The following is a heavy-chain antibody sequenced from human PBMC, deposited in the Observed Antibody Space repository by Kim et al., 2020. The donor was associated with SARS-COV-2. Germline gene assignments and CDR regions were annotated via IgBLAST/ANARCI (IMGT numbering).Heavy chain of an antibody. D-gene: IGHD3-22*01. V-gene: IGHV4-31*03. CDR2: IYYSGST. J-gene: IGHJ4*02. Sequence: SETLSLTCTVSGGSISSGGYYWSWIRQHPGKGLEWIGYIYYSGSTYYNPSLKSRVTISVDTSKNQFSLKLSSVTAADTAVYYCARGHDSSGYCPDYWGQGTLVTVSS. CDR1: GGSISSGGYY. CDR3: ARGHDSSGYCPDY.